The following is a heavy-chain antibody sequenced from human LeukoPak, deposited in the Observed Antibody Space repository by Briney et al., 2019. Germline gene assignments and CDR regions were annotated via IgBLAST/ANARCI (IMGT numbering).Heavy chain of an antibody. J-gene: IGHJ4*02. V-gene: IGHV3-23*01. CDR2: ISGSGGST. CDR3: AKTRSSSGWTGTFDY. Sequence: GGSLRLSCAASGFTFSSYAMSWVRQAPGKGLEWVSAISGSGGSTYYADSVKGRFTISRDNSKNTLYLQMNSLRAEDTAVYYCAKTRSSSGWTGTFDYWGQGTLVTVSS. D-gene: IGHD6-19*01. CDR1: GFTFSSYA.